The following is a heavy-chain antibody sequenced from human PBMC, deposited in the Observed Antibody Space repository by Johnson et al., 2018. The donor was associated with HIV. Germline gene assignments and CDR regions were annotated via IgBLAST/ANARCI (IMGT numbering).Heavy chain of an antibody. V-gene: IGHV3-11*04. CDR2: ISHSGDTI. Sequence: VHLVESGGGLAKPGGSLRLSCAASGFMFSDYYMSWIRQAPGKGLEWVSYISHSGDTIYYADSVKGRFTISRDNAKNSLFLQMNSLRGEDTGVYYCATDILFATARSDHDAFDTWGQGTMVTVSS. J-gene: IGHJ3*02. D-gene: IGHD3-9*01. CDR1: GFMFSDYY. CDR3: ATDILFATARSDHDAFDT.